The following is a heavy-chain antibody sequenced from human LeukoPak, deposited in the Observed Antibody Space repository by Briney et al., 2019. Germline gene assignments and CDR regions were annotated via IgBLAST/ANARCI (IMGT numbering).Heavy chain of an antibody. J-gene: IGHJ4*02. Sequence: QTGGSLRLSCAASGFTFGEYGMTWVRQAPGKGLQWVSSISGSGGNTYYPDSVLGRFTISGDNSQNTLFLQMDSLRAEDTAVYYCAKDFVRSGRFGWLYSGSYYLDAWGQGSLVTVSS. D-gene: IGHD1-26*01. CDR1: GFTFGEYG. CDR2: ISGSGGNT. CDR3: AKDFVRSGRFGWLYSGSYYLDA. V-gene: IGHV3-23*01.